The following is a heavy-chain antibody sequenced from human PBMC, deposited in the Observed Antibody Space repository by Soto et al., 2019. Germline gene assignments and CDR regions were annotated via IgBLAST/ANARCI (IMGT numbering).Heavy chain of an antibody. D-gene: IGHD5-12*01. CDR1: GYSFTSYW. J-gene: IGHJ6*02. Sequence: GESLKISCKGSGYSFTSYWISWMRQMPGKGLEWMGRIDPSDSYTNYSPSFQGHVTISADKSISTAYLQWNSLKASDTAMYYCATLRGYSGYDSAQYYYYYGMDVWGQGTTVTVSS. CDR2: IDPSDSYT. CDR3: ATLRGYSGYDSAQYYYYYGMDV. V-gene: IGHV5-10-1*01.